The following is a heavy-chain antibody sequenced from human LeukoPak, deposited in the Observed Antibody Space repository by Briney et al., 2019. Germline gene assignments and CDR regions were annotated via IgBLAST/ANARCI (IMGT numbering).Heavy chain of an antibody. CDR2: ISGSGGST. CDR1: EFTLSSYA. Sequence: PGGSLRLSCAASEFTLSSYAWSWVGKAPGKGLEGVSAISGSGGSTYYADSVKGRFTISRDNSKNTLYLQMNSLRAEDTAVYCCAGYRWHPYYYYYGMDVWGQGTTVTVSS. V-gene: IGHV3-23*01. J-gene: IGHJ6*02. CDR3: AGYRWHPYYYYYGMDV. D-gene: IGHD5-24*01.